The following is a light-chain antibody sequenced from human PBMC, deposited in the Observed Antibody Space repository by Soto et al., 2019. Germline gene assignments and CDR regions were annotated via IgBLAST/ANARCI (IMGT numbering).Light chain of an antibody. CDR1: QSLVHSDGNTY. J-gene: IGKJ1*01. CDR2: KAS. Sequence: IVLTHSPLSLPVTLGQPASISCRSSQSLVHSDGNTYLNWFQQRPGQSPRRLIYKASNRDSGVPDRFSGSGSGTDFTLSINRVEADDVGVYYCMQGITFTFGQGTKVDIK. V-gene: IGKV2-30*02. CDR3: MQGITFT.